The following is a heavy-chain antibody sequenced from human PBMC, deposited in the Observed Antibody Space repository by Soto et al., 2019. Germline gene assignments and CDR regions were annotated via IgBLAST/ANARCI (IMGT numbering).Heavy chain of an antibody. V-gene: IGHV4-59*01. J-gene: IGHJ6*03. CDR3: ARGMTTVTKHYYYYMDV. D-gene: IGHD4-17*01. CDR2: IYYSGST. CDR1: GGSISSYY. Sequence: SETLSLTCTVSGGSISSYYWSWIRQPPGKGLEWIGYIYYSGSTNYNPSLKSRVTISVDTSKNQFSLKLSSVTAADTAVYYCARGMTTVTKHYYYYMDVWGKGTTVTVSS.